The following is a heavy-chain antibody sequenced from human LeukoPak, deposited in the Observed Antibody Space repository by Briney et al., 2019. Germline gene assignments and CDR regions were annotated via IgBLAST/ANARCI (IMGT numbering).Heavy chain of an antibody. D-gene: IGHD3-10*01. J-gene: IGHJ4*02. CDR2: LNESGGT. Sequence: GSLRLSCAASGFTFSSYSMNWVRQAPGKGLEWLGQLNESGGTNYNPSLKSRITMSVDTSKNQFSLKLTSVTAADTAVYYCARFWNYYGSGSYYNPRKYYFDFWGQGIQVTVSS. V-gene: IGHV4-34*01. CDR1: GFTFSSYS. CDR3: ARFWNYYGSGSYYNPRKYYFDF.